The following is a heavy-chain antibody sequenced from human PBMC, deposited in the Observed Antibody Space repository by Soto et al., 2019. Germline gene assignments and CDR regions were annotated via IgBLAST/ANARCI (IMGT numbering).Heavy chain of an antibody. D-gene: IGHD3-10*01. Sequence: QVQLQESGPGLVKPSQTLSLTCTVSGGSISSGGYYWSWIRQHPGKGLEWIGYIYYSGSTYYNPSVKSRVTISVDTSKNQFSLKLSSVTAADTAVYYCARFYMVRGVMGAFDIWGQGTMVTVSS. CDR2: IYYSGST. CDR1: GGSISSGGYY. CDR3: ARFYMVRGVMGAFDI. V-gene: IGHV4-31*03. J-gene: IGHJ3*02.